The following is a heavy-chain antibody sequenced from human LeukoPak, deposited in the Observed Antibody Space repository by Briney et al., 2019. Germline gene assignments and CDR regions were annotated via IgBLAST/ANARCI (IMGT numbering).Heavy chain of an antibody. CDR2: IIPIFGTA. CDR3: ARDRAYYDFWSGKDNDAFDI. D-gene: IGHD3-3*01. V-gene: IGHV1-69*01. CDR1: GGTFSSYA. Sequence: SVKVSCKASGGTFSSYAISWVRQAPGQGLEWMGGIIPIFGTANYAQKFQGRVTITADESTSTAYMELSSMRSEDTAVYYCARDRAYYDFWSGKDNDAFDIWGQGTMVTVSS. J-gene: IGHJ3*02.